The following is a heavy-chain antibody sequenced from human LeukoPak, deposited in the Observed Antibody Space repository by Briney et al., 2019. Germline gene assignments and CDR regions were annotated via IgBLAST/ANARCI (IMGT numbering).Heavy chain of an antibody. CDR2: IYHSGST. D-gene: IGHD2-15*01. CDR3: ARAGWYTLDN. J-gene: IGHJ4*02. CDR1: GGSISSYY. Sequence: SETLSLTCTASGGSISSYYWSWIRQPPGKGLEWIGEIYHSGSTNYNPSLKSRVTISVDNSKNQFSLKMSSMTAADTAVYYCARAGWYTLDNWGQGTLVTVSS. V-gene: IGHV4-59*12.